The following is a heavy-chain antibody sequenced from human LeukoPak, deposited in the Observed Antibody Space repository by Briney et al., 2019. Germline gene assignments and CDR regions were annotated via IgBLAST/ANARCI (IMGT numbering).Heavy chain of an antibody. CDR3: AKGWGIVVVTAILDY. CDR2: ISGSAGTT. D-gene: IGHD2-21*02. CDR1: GFTFSSYA. J-gene: IGHJ4*02. Sequence: GGSLRLSCAASGFTFSSYAMSWVHQAPGKELEWVSAISGSAGTTYYADSVKGRFTISRDNSKNTLYLQMNSLRAEDTAVYYCAKGWGIVVVTAILDYWGQGTLVTVSS. V-gene: IGHV3-23*01.